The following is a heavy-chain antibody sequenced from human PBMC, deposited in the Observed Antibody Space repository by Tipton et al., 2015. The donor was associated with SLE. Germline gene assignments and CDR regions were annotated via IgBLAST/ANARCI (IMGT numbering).Heavy chain of an antibody. J-gene: IGHJ3*02. V-gene: IGHV4-39*07. CDR3: AGPIRQDGFDI. CDR2: IYYSGST. D-gene: IGHD2-21*01. Sequence: TLSLTCTVSGGSISSNTYYWGWIRQPPGKGLEWIGSIYYSGSTYYNPSLKSRVTISVDMSKNQFFLNLTSVTAADTAVYYCAGPIRQDGFDIWGQGTMVTVSS. CDR1: GGSISSNTYY.